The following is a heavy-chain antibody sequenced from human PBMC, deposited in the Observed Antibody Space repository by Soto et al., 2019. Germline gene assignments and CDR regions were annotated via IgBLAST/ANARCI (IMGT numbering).Heavy chain of an antibody. CDR1: GFSLSTSGVG. CDR3: VHQDWNNNNYYFDL. CDR2: IYWDDDK. D-gene: IGHD4-4*01. V-gene: IGHV2-5*02. Sequence: QITVKESGPKLVKPSQTLTLTCAFSGFSLSTSGVGVGWVRQPPGTAPEWLALIYWDDDKRYRPSLKSRLSITKDTSKDQVVFTMTNMDPVETATDSCVHQDWNNNNYYFDLWGRGTLVTVSS. J-gene: IGHJ2*01.